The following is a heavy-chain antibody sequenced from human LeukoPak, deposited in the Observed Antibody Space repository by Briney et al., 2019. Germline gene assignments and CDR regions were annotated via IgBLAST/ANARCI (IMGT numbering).Heavy chain of an antibody. V-gene: IGHV3-23*01. CDR1: GFTFSSYA. D-gene: IGHD3-16*01. CDR2: ISGSGGST. CDR3: AKVPGGYYDYVWGSSRLFDY. J-gene: IGHJ4*02. Sequence: PGRSLRLSCAASGFTFSSYAMSWVRQAPGKGLEWVSAISGSGGSTYYADSVKGRFTISRDNSKNTLYLQMNSLRAEDTAVYYCAKVPGGYYDYVWGSSRLFDYWGQGTLVTVSS.